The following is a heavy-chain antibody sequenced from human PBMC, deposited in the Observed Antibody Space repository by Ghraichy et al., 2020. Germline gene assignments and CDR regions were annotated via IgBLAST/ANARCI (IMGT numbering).Heavy chain of an antibody. J-gene: IGHJ4*02. CDR1: GFTFSSYA. CDR3: ANHESPDSSEIFGSGY. D-gene: IGHD3-22*01. V-gene: IGHV3-23*01. CDR2: ISGSGGST. Sequence: LSLTCAASGFTFSSYAMSWVRQAPGKGLEWVSAISGSGGSTYYADSVKGRFTISRDNSKNTLYLQMNSLRAEDTAVYYCANHESPDSSEIFGSGYWGQGTLVTVSS.